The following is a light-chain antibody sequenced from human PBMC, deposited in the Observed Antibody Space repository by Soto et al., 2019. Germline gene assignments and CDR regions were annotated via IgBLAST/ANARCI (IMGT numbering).Light chain of an antibody. CDR2: EVS. Sequence: QSALTQPASVSGSPGQSITISCTGTSRDVGGYNYVSWHQQHPGKAPKVIITEVSNRPSGVSNRFSGSKSGNTASLTISGLQADDEADYYCSSYTSSSSLGVFGGGTKLTVL. V-gene: IGLV2-14*01. J-gene: IGLJ3*02. CDR3: SSYTSSSSLGV. CDR1: SRDVGGYNY.